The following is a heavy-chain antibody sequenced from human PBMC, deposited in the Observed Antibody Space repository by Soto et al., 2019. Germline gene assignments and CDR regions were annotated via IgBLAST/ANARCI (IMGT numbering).Heavy chain of an antibody. D-gene: IGHD3-10*01. J-gene: IGHJ5*02. Sequence: PSETLSLTCTVSGGSISSGGYYWSWIRQHPGKGLEWIGYIYYSGSTYYNPSLKSRVTISVDTSKNQFSLKLSSVTAADTAVYYCARASRMVRGYNWFDPWGQGTLVTSPQ. CDR3: ARASRMVRGYNWFDP. CDR2: IYYSGST. V-gene: IGHV4-31*03. CDR1: GGSISSGGYY.